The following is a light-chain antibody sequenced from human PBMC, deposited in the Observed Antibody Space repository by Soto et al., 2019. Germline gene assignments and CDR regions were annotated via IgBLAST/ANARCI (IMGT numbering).Light chain of an antibody. J-gene: IGLJ1*01. CDR3: CSYAGSYV. CDR1: SSDVGSYNL. V-gene: IGLV2-23*02. Sequence: QSVLTQPASVSGSPGQSITISCTGTSSDVGSYNLVSWYQQHPGKAPKLMIYEVSKRPSGVSNRLSGSKSGNTASLTISGLQAEDEADYYCCSYAGSYVFGTGTKVTDL. CDR2: EVS.